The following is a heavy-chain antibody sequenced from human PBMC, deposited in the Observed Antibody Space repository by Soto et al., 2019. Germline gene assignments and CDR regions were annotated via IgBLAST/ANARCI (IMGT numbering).Heavy chain of an antibody. Sequence: TPALTCAVSGGSISSGGYSWSWTRQPPGKGLEWIGYIYHSGSTYYNPSLKSRVTISVDRSKNQFSLKLSSVTAADTAVYYCARVPYDYYYYGMDVWGRGTTVTSP. V-gene: IGHV4-30-2*01. CDR1: GGSISSGGYS. D-gene: IGHD3-16*01. J-gene: IGHJ6*02. CDR3: ARVPYDYYYYGMDV. CDR2: IYHSGST.